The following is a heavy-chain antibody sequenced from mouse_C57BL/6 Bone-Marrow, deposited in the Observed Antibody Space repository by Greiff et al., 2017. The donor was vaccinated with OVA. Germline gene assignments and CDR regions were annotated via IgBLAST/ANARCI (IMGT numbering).Heavy chain of an antibody. V-gene: IGHV1-15*01. J-gene: IGHJ1*03. Sequence: QVKLVESGAELVRPGASVTLSCKASGYTFTDYEMHWVKQTPVHGLEWIGAIDPETGGTAYNQKFKGKAILTADKSSSTAYMELRSLTSEDSAVYYCTYYGSSYFHWYFDVWGTGTTVTVSS. CDR3: TYYGSSYFHWYFDV. CDR2: IDPETGGT. D-gene: IGHD1-1*01. CDR1: GYTFTDYE.